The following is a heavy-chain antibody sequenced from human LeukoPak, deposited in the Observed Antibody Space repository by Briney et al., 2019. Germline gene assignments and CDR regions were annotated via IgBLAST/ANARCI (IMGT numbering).Heavy chain of an antibody. D-gene: IGHD3-10*01. CDR1: GYSFSAYW. Sequence: GESLKISCKASGYSFSAYWIGWVRQLPGKGPEWMGAIYPGDSDTTYSPSLQGQVTISADKSIRTAYLQWSSLEASDTAIYYCARLMTLVRGGLKRLPRSCGMDVWGQGTTVIVS. J-gene: IGHJ6*02. CDR3: ARLMTLVRGGLKRLPRSCGMDV. CDR2: IYPGDSDT. V-gene: IGHV5-51*01.